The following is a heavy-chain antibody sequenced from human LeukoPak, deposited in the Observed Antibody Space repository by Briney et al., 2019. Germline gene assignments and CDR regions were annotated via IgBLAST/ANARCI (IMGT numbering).Heavy chain of an antibody. V-gene: IGHV1-69*13. Sequence: GASVKVSCKASGGTFSSYAISWVRQAPGQGLEWMGGIIPIFGTANYAQKFQGRVTITADESTSTAYMELSSLRSEDTAVYYCARSDCSSTSCFPPDYWGQGTLVTVSS. J-gene: IGHJ4*02. CDR2: IIPIFGTA. CDR1: GGTFSSYA. CDR3: ARSDCSSTSCFPPDY. D-gene: IGHD2-2*01.